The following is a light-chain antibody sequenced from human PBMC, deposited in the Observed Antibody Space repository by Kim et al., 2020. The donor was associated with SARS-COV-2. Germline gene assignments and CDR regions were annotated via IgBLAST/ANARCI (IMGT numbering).Light chain of an antibody. J-gene: IGKJ2*01. CDR3: QQYFVSPYT. Sequence: DIEMTQSPESLAVSLGERVTIHCESHRSIFYSATNKSYLAWYQQRPGQPPRVIIYWTYMRQLGVPDRFTGSGSGTYFSLTIDDLQPEDVAVYYCQQYFVSPYTFGRGTKLEIK. CDR2: WTY. V-gene: IGKV4-1*01. CDR1: RSIFYSATNKSY.